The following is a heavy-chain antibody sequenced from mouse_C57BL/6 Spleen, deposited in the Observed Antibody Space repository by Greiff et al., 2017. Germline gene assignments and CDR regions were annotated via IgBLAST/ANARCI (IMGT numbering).Heavy chain of an antibody. CDR3: ARNDYDWFAY. CDR1: GYTFTSYW. D-gene: IGHD2-4*01. V-gene: IGHV1-55*01. J-gene: IGHJ3*01. CDR2: IYPGSGSP. Sequence: QVQLQQSGAELVKPGASVKMSCKASGYTFTSYWITWVKQRPGHGLEWIGDIYPGSGSPTYYEKFKSKATLTVDTSSSTAYMQLSSLTSEDSAVYYCARNDYDWFAYWRQGTLVTVSA.